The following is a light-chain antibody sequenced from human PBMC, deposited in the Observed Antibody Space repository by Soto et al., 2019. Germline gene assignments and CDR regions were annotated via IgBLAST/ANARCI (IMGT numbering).Light chain of an antibody. CDR3: QQFDKLPFT. V-gene: IGKV1-33*01. CDR2: DTS. J-gene: IGKJ3*01. CDR1: QDMSNY. Sequence: DIQMTQSPSSLSASVGDRVNITCQASQDMSNYLNWYQLKPGKAPRLLIYDTSSVMTGVPSRFSGSGSGTEFILTISSLQAEDVAIYSCQQFDKLPFTFGPGTKVD.